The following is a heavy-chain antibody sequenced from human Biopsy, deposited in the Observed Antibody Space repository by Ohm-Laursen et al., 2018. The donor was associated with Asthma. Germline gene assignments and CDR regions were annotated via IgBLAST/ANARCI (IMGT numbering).Heavy chain of an antibody. J-gene: IGHJ4*01. CDR1: GFTFSRYA. CDR2: ISHDGQTQ. V-gene: IGHV3-30*18. D-gene: IGHD4-11*01. Sequence: SLRLSCAASGFTFSRYAIHWVRQAPGKGLEWVAVISHDGQTQHYAESVKGRFALSRGNSQNTRYLQMISLRTDDTAVYYCAKRRGYSDFNDFDYWGHGTLVTVSS. CDR3: AKRRGYSDFNDFDY.